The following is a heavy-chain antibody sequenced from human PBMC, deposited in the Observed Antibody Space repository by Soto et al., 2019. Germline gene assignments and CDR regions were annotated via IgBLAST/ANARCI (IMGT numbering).Heavy chain of an antibody. CDR3: AREGLAPYYYYGMDV. J-gene: IGHJ6*02. V-gene: IGHV1-18*01. Sequence: ASVKVSCKASGYTFTRSGISWVRQAPGQGLEWMGWISTYNGDTNYAQTFQGRVTMTTDTSTSTAHMEVRSLRSDDTAVYYCAREGLAPYYYYGMDVWGQGTPVNVSS. CDR1: GYTFTRSG. CDR2: ISTYNGDT.